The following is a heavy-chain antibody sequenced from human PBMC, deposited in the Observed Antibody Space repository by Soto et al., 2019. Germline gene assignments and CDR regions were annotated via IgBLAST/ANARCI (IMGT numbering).Heavy chain of an antibody. CDR3: AKDPQKEQWLLRIVWFGP. CDR2: ISGSGGST. Sequence: GSLRLSCAASGFTFSSYAMSWVRQAPGKGLEWVSAISGSGGSTYYADSVKGRFTISRDNSKNTLYLQMNSLRAEDTAVYYFAKDPQKEQWLLRIVWFGPWGQGTLVTVSS. CDR1: GFTFSSYA. V-gene: IGHV3-23*01. J-gene: IGHJ5*02. D-gene: IGHD6-19*01.